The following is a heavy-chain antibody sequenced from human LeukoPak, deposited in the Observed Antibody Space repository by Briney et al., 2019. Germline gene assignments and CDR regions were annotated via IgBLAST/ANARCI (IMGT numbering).Heavy chain of an antibody. CDR3: ARGGSGWNYYYYYMDV. CDR1: GGSFSGYY. V-gene: IGHV4-34*01. CDR2: INHSGST. Sequence: SETLSLTCAAYGGSFSGYYWSWIRQPPGKGLEWIGEINHSGSTNYNPSLKSRVTISVDTSKNQFSLRLSSVTAADTAVYYCARGGSGWNYYYYYMDVWGKGTTVTISS. J-gene: IGHJ6*03. D-gene: IGHD6-19*01.